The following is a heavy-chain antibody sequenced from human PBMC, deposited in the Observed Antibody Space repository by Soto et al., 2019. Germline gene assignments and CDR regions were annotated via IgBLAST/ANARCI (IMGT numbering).Heavy chain of an antibody. CDR2: ISAYNGNT. Sequence: ASVKVSCKASGYTFTSYGISWVRQAPGQGLEWMGWISAYNGNTNYAQKLQGRVTMTTDTSTGTAYMELRSLRSDDTAVYYCARAVAVAGTDYYYYGMDVWGQGTTVTVSS. CDR3: ARAVAVAGTDYYYYGMDV. CDR1: GYTFTSYG. J-gene: IGHJ6*02. V-gene: IGHV1-18*01. D-gene: IGHD6-19*01.